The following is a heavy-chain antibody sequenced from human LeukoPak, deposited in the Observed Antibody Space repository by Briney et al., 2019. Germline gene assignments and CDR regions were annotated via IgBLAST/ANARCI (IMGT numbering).Heavy chain of an antibody. D-gene: IGHD3-10*01. Sequence: SETLSLTCAVSGGSFSGYYWSWIRQPPGKGLEWIGEINHSGNTNYNPSLTSRVTISVDTSENQFSLKLSSVTAADTAVYYCARRRYYGSGSYYFGGFDYWGQGTLVTVSS. CDR3: ARRRYYGSGSYYFGGFDY. V-gene: IGHV4-34*01. CDR1: GGSFSGYY. CDR2: INHSGNT. J-gene: IGHJ4*02.